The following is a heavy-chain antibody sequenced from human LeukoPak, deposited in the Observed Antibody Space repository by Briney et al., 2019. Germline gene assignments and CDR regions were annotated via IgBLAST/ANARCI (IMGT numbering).Heavy chain of an antibody. Sequence: PSETLSLTCTVSGGSISSYYWSWIRQPAGKGLEWIGRIYTSGSTNYNPSLKSRVTMSVDTSKNQFSLKLSSVTAADTAVYYCARMNCGGDCPYPSYKWFDPWGQGTLVTVSS. V-gene: IGHV4-4*07. CDR2: IYTSGST. J-gene: IGHJ5*02. CDR1: GGSISSYY. D-gene: IGHD2-21*02. CDR3: ARMNCGGDCPYPSYKWFDP.